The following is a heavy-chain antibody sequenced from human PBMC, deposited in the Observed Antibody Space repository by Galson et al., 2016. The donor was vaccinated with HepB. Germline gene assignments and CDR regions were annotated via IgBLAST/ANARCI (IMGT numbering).Heavy chain of an antibody. Sequence: SLRLSCAVSGLTFSGSAIHWVRQSSGKGLEWVGRIRSKANTYATAYAASVKGRFIISRDDSKNTACLQMNSLETEDTAVYYCTRPVGTANCLDPWGQGALVIVSS. CDR3: TRPVGTANCLDP. J-gene: IGHJ5*02. D-gene: IGHD1-26*01. V-gene: IGHV3-73*01. CDR2: IRSKANTYAT. CDR1: GLTFSGSA.